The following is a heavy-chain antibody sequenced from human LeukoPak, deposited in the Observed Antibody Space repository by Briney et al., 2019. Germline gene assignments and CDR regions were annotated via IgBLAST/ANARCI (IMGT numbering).Heavy chain of an antibody. CDR3: ARGATYYYDSSDY. CDR2: INHSGST. V-gene: IGHV4-34*01. J-gene: IGHJ4*02. CDR1: GGSFSGYY. D-gene: IGHD3-22*01. Sequence: SETLSLTCAVYGGSFSGYYWSWIRQPPGKGLEWIGEINHSGSTNYNPSLKSRVTISVDTSKNQFSLKLSSVTAADTAVYYCARGATYYYDSSDYWGQGTLVTVSS.